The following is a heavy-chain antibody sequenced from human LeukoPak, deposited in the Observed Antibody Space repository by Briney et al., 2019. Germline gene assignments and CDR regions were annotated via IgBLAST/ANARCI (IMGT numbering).Heavy chain of an antibody. Sequence: SETLSLTCAVSGGSISSGNWWSWVRPPPGKGLEWIGYMSNSGSTNYNPSLKSRLTISVDTSKNHLSLRLSSVTAADTAVYYCARGNYDDSYAYGGDFDSWGQGTLVTVSS. CDR3: ARGNYDDSYAYGGDFDS. V-gene: IGHV4-4*02. CDR2: MSNSGST. D-gene: IGHD3-16*01. J-gene: IGHJ4*02. CDR1: GGSISSGNW.